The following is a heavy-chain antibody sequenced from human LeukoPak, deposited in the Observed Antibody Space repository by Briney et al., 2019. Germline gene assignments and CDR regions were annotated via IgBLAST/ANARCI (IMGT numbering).Heavy chain of an antibody. Sequence: ASVKVSCKASGYTFTSYGITWVRQAPGQGLEWMGCISAYNGNTNYAQKLQGRVTMTTDTSTSTAYMELRSLRSDGTAVYYCAREMTTVTPGAIDIWGQGTMVTVSP. CDR1: GYTFTSYG. D-gene: IGHD4-17*01. V-gene: IGHV1-18*01. CDR3: AREMTTVTPGAIDI. J-gene: IGHJ3*02. CDR2: ISAYNGNT.